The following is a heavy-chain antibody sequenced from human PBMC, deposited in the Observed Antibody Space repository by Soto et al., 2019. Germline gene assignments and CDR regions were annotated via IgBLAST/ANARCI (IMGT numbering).Heavy chain of an antibody. D-gene: IGHD2-21*02. J-gene: IGHJ4*02. Sequence: ASVKVSCKASGYTFTSYAMHWVRQDPGQRLEWMGWINAGNGNTKYSQKFQGRVTITRDTSASTAYMELSSLRSEDTAVYYCARSIVVVTAADYWGQGTLVTVS. V-gene: IGHV1-3*01. CDR3: ARSIVVVTAADY. CDR1: GYTFTSYA. CDR2: INAGNGNT.